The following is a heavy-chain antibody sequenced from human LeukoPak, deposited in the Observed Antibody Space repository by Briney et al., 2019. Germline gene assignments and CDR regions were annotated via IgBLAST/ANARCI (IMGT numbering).Heavy chain of an antibody. Sequence: GGSLRLSCAASGFTFSSYGMHWVRQAPGKGLEWVAVISYDGSNKYYADSVKGRFTISRDNSKNTLYLQMNSLRAEDTAVYYCAAITIFGVGYFDYWGQGTLVTVSS. CDR2: ISYDGSNK. CDR1: GFTFSSYG. J-gene: IGHJ4*02. D-gene: IGHD3-3*01. V-gene: IGHV3-30*03. CDR3: AAITIFGVGYFDY.